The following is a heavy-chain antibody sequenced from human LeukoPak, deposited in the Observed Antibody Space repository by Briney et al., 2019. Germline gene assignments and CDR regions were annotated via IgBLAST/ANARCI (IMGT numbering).Heavy chain of an antibody. CDR3: AKDWGAYYDSSGFYSGDFDY. CDR2: IKRDGSEK. CDR1: GFTFSSYW. Sequence: PGGSLRLSCAASGFTFSSYWMSWVRQIPGKGLEWVANIKRDGSEKYYVDSVKGRFTISRDNSKNSLYLQMNSLRTEDTALYYCAKDWGAYYDSSGFYSGDFDYWGQGTLVTVSS. D-gene: IGHD3-22*01. V-gene: IGHV3-7*05. J-gene: IGHJ4*02.